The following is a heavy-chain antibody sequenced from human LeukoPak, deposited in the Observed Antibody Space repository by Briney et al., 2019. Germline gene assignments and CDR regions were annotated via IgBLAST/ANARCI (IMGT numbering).Heavy chain of an antibody. CDR2: IGGGDT. V-gene: IGHV3-23*01. CDR3: AKDGQSFNSMYDYFDS. D-gene: IGHD2-8*01. Sequence: GGSLRLSCSASGFTFRNFAISWVRQAPGKGLEWVSSIGGGDTHYADSVKGRYTISRDDSRSTVDLQMSSLRAEDTAVYYCAKDGQSFNSMYDYFDSWGQGTLVTVSS. CDR1: GFTFRNFA. J-gene: IGHJ4*02.